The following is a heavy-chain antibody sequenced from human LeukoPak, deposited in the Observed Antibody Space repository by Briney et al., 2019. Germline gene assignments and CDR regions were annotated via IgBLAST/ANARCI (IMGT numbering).Heavy chain of an antibody. CDR1: GFTFISYA. CDR3: AKDLRRYYDSSSHYYGMDV. J-gene: IGHJ6*02. D-gene: IGHD3-22*01. CDR2: ISGSGGSI. Sequence: GGSLRLSCAASGFTFISYAMSWVRQAPGKGLEWVSAISGSGGSIYYADSVKGRFTVSRDNSKNTLYLQMNTLRAEDTAVYYCAKDLRRYYDSSSHYYGMDVWGQGTTVTVSS. V-gene: IGHV3-23*01.